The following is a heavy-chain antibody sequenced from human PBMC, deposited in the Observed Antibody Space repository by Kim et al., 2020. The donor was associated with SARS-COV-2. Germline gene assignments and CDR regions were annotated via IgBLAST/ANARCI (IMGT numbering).Heavy chain of an antibody. D-gene: IGHD3-10*01. V-gene: IGHV4-59*01. J-gene: IGHJ6*02. Sequence: SLKSRGTISVDTSKNQFSLKLSSVTAADTAVYYCARDRMVRGSYYYGMDVWGQGTTVTVSS. CDR3: ARDRMVRGSYYYGMDV.